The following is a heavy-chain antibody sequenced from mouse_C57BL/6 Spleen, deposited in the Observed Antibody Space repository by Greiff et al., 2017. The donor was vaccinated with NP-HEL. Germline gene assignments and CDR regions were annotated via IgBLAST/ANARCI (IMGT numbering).Heavy chain of an antibody. D-gene: IGHD1-1*01. Sequence: EVQLQESGPGLVKPSQSLSLTCSVTGYSITSGYYWNWIRQFPGNKLEWMGYISYDGSNNYNPSLKNRISITRDTSKNQFFLKLNSVTTEDTATYYCATGSSYPDYWGQGTTLTVSS. CDR3: ATGSSYPDY. CDR1: GYSITSGYY. J-gene: IGHJ2*01. V-gene: IGHV3-6*01. CDR2: ISYDGSN.